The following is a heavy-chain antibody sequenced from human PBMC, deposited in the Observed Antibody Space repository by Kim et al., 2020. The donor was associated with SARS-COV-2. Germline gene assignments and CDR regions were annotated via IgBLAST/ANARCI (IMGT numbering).Heavy chain of an antibody. CDR3: ARWIAAAAPYYFYY. J-gene: IGHJ4*02. CDR2: INTNTGNP. CDR1: GYTFTSYA. Sequence: ASVKVSCKASGYTFTSYAMNWVRQAPGQGLEWMGWINTNTGNPTYAQGFTGRFVFPLDTSVSTAYLQISSLKAEDTAVYYCARWIAAAAPYYFYYWGQGTLVTVSS. D-gene: IGHD6-13*01. V-gene: IGHV7-4-1*02.